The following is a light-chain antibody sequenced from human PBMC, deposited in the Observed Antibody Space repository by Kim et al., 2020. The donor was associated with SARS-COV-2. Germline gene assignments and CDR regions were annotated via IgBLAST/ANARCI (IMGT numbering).Light chain of an antibody. Sequence: SPGERATLSCRASQSVSSSYLAWYQQKPGQAPRLLIYDASRRATGIPDRFSGSGSGTDFTLTISRLEPEDFAIYYCQQYGTSQWTFGQGTKVDIK. CDR2: DAS. CDR1: QSVSSSY. V-gene: IGKV3-20*01. J-gene: IGKJ1*01. CDR3: QQYGTSQWT.